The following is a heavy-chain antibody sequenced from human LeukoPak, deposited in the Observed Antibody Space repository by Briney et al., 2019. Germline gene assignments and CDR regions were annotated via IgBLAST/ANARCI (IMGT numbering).Heavy chain of an antibody. J-gene: IGHJ3*02. CDR3: ARRSSWLKAFDI. CDR2: IYYSGST. Sequence: SETLSLTCTVSGRSISSYYWSWIRQPPGKGLEWIGYIYYSGSTNYNPSLKSRVTISVDTSKNQFSLKLSSVTAADTAVYYCARRSSWLKAFDIWGQGTMVTVSS. V-gene: IGHV4-59*08. CDR1: GRSISSYY. D-gene: IGHD6-13*01.